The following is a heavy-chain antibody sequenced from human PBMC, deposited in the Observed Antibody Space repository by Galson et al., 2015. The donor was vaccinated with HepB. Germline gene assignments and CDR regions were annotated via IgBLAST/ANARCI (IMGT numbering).Heavy chain of an antibody. D-gene: IGHD2-15*01. J-gene: IGHJ5*02. CDR3: ARGAIVEAGGGTQNNWFDP. CDR2: ISPYSREV. CDR1: GYTFSSYT. V-gene: IGHV1-18*01. Sequence: SVKVSCKASGYTFSSYTITWVRQAPGQGLEWMGWISPYSREVHYARKVQGRVTMTTDTFTSTAYMEIKSLRSDDTAVYYCARGAIVEAGGGTQNNWFDPWGQGTLVTVSS.